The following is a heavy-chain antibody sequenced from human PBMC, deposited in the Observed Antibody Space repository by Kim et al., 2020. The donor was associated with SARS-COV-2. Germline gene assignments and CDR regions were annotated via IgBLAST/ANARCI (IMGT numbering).Heavy chain of an antibody. Sequence: GGSLRLSCAASGFTFSSYWMSWVRQAPGKGLEWVANIKQDGSEKYYVDSVKGRFTISRDNAKNSLYLQTNSLRAEDTAVYYCARDNPDYYDSSALDYWGQGTLVTVSS. V-gene: IGHV3-7*03. J-gene: IGHJ4*02. D-gene: IGHD3-22*01. CDR3: ARDNPDYYDSSALDY. CDR1: GFTFSSYW. CDR2: IKQDGSEK.